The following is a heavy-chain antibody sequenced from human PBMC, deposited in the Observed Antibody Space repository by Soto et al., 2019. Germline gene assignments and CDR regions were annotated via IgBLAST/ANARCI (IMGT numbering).Heavy chain of an antibody. CDR3: AADGLITGTKPYDY. J-gene: IGHJ4*02. CDR1: GFTFPSSA. CDR2: IVVGSGNT. V-gene: IGHV1-58*01. Sequence: ASVKVSCKASGFTFPSSAVQWVRQARGQRLEWIGWIVVGSGNTNYAQKFQERVTITRDMSTSTAYMELSSLRSEDTAVYYCAADGLITGTKPYDYWGQGTLVTVSS. D-gene: IGHD1-20*01.